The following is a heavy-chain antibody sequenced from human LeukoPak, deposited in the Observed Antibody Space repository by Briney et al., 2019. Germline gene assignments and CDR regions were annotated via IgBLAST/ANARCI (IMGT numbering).Heavy chain of an antibody. CDR3: ARTRERGPGYSGDDAFDI. J-gene: IGHJ3*02. D-gene: IGHD5-12*01. V-gene: IGHV3-20*04. Sequence: PGGSLRLSCAAPGFTFSSYGMSWGRQAPGKGLEWVSGINWNGGSTGYADSVKGRFTISRDNAKNSLYLQMNSLRAEDTALYYCARTRERGPGYSGDDAFDIWGQGTMVTVSS. CDR2: INWNGGST. CDR1: GFTFSSYG.